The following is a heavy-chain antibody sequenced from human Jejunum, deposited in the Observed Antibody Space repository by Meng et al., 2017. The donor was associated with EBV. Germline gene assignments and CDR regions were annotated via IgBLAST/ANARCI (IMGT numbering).Heavy chain of an antibody. J-gene: IGHJ5*02. CDR1: GFTRSSYW. Sequence: EVQLVESGGGLVQPGDSLRLSCAASGFTRSSYWMHWVRQAPGKGLVWVSRINSDGSKTNYADSVKGRFTISRDIAKNTLYLQLNSLRADDTAVYYCVRGPPPDTWGQGTLVTVSS. CDR3: VRGPPPDT. CDR2: INSDGSKT. V-gene: IGHV3-74*01.